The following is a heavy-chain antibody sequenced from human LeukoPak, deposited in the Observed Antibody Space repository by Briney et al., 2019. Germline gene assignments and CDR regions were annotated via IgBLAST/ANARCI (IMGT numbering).Heavy chain of an antibody. CDR3: AEERDILTGMYYFDY. CDR1: GFTFSSYG. V-gene: IGHV3-30*02. J-gene: IGHJ4*02. CDR2: IRYDGSNK. Sequence: GGSLRLSCAASGFTFSSYGMHWVRQAPGKGLEWVAFIRYDGSNKYYADSVKGRFTISRDNSKNTLYLQMNSLRAEDTAVYYCAEERDILTGMYYFDYWGQGTLVTVSS. D-gene: IGHD3-9*01.